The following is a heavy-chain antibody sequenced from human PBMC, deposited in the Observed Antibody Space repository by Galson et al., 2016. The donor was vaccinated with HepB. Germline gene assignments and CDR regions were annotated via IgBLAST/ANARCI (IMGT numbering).Heavy chain of an antibody. Sequence: SLRLSCAASGFTFTSYWMSWVRQAPGKGLEWVSSISGSGGSTYYADSVKGRFTISRDNSENTLYLQMNSLRAEDTALYYCAKDPTIVGPTAEGYWGQGTLVTVSS. CDR2: ISGSGGST. V-gene: IGHV3-23*01. CDR3: AKDPTIVGPTAEGY. J-gene: IGHJ4*02. CDR1: GFTFTSYW. D-gene: IGHD1-26*01.